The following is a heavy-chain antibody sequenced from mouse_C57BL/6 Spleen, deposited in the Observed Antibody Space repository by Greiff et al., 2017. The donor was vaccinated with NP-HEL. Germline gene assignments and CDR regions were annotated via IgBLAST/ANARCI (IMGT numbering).Heavy chain of an antibody. V-gene: IGHV1-52*01. CDR2: IDPSDSET. J-gene: IGHJ4*01. CDR1: GYTFTSYW. CDR3: ARWAFLYAMDY. Sequence: QVQLKESGAELVRPGSSVKLSCKASGYTFTSYWMHWVKQRPIQGLEWIGNIDPSDSETHYNQKFKDKATLTVDKSSSTAYMQLSSLTSEDSAVYYCARWAFLYAMDYWGQGTSVTVSS.